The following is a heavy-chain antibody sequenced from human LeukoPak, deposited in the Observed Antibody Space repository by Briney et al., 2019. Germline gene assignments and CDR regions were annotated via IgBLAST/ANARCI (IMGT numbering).Heavy chain of an antibody. J-gene: IGHJ4*02. CDR3: AIEFTSGWIDY. CDR1: GFTFSSYS. D-gene: IGHD6-19*01. Sequence: PGGSLRLSCPASGFTFSSYSMNWVRQAPGKGLEWVSSISSSSSYIYYADSVKGRFTISRDNAKNSLYLQMNSLRAEDTAVYDCAIEFTSGWIDYWGQGTLVTV. CDR2: ISSSSSYI. V-gene: IGHV3-21*01.